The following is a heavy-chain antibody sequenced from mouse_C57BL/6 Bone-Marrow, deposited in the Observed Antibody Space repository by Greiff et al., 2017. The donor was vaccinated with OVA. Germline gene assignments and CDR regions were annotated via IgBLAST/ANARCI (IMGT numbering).Heavy chain of an antibody. V-gene: IGHV5-4*01. CDR3: ARDDYDGWYFDV. D-gene: IGHD2-4*01. J-gene: IGHJ1*03. CDR1: GFTFSSYA. CDR2: ISDGGSYT. Sequence: EVKLVESGGGLVKPGGSLKLSCAASGFTFSSYAMSWVRQTPEKRLEWVATISDGGSYTYYPDNVKGRFTISRDNAKNNLYRQMSHLKSEDTAMYYCARDDYDGWYFDVWGTGTTVTVSS.